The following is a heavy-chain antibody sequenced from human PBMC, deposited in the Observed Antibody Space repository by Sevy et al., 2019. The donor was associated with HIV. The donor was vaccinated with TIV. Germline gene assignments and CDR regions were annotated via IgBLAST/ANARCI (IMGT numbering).Heavy chain of an antibody. V-gene: IGHV3-48*01. D-gene: IGHD3-22*01. CDR2: ISSSSSTI. CDR1: GFTFSSYG. Sequence: GGSLRLSCAASGFTFSSYGMHWVRQAPGKGLEWVSYISSSSSTIYYADSVKGRFTISRDNAKNSLYLQMNSLRAEDTAVYYCARTGPPGYYYDSSGSDYWGQGTLVTVSS. CDR3: ARTGPPGYYYDSSGSDY. J-gene: IGHJ4*02.